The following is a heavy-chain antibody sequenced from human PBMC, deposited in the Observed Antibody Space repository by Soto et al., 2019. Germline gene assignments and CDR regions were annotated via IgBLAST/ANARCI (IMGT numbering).Heavy chain of an antibody. D-gene: IGHD6-13*01. V-gene: IGHV3-30-3*01. CDR3: ARESIAAADEVWFDP. Sequence: QVQLVESGGGVVQPGRSLRLSCAASGFTFSSYAMHWVRQAPGKGLEWVAVISYDGSNKYYADSVKGRFTISRDNSKNTLYLQMNSMRAEDTAVYYCARESIAAADEVWFDPWGQGTLVTVSS. CDR2: ISYDGSNK. CDR1: GFTFSSYA. J-gene: IGHJ5*02.